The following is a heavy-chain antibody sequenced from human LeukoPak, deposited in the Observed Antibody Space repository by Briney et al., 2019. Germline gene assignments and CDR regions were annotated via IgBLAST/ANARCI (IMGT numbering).Heavy chain of an antibody. D-gene: IGHD3-10*01. V-gene: IGHV1-69*13. CDR3: ARDWGYYGSGSYSYVAAFDI. CDR1: GGTFSSYA. CDR2: IIPIFGTA. Sequence: SVKVSCKASGGTFSSYAISWVRQAPGQGLEWMGGIIPIFGTANYAQKFQGRVTITADESTSTAYMELSSLRSEDTAVYYCARDWGYYGSGSYSYVAAFDIWGQGTMVTVSS. J-gene: IGHJ3*02.